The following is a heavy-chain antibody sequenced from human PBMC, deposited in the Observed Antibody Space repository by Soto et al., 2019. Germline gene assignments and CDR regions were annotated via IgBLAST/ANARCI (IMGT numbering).Heavy chain of an antibody. CDR1: GCTFSSYA. CDR2: IIPIFGTA. V-gene: IGHV1-69*01. CDR3: ARDLTYDSSGYYYVYDAFEI. Sequence: QVQLVQSGAEVKKPGSSVKVSCKASGCTFSSYAISWVRQAPGQGLEWMGGIIPIFGTANYAQKYQGRVTVTADESTSTAYMELSSLRSEDKAVYYCARDLTYDSSGYYYVYDAFEIWGQVTMVTVS. D-gene: IGHD3-22*01. J-gene: IGHJ3*02.